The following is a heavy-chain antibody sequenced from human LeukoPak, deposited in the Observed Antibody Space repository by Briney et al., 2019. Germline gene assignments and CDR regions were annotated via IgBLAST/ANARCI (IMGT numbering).Heavy chain of an antibody. V-gene: IGHV3-23*01. J-gene: IGHJ4*02. CDR1: GFTFSSYW. Sequence: QPGGSLRLSCAASGFTFSSYWMSWVRQAPGKGLEWVSAISGSGGSTYYADSVKGRFTISRDNSKNTLYLQMNSLRAEDTAVYYCAKDRSSGIAARGYFDYWGQGTLVTVSS. CDR3: AKDRSSGIAARGYFDY. D-gene: IGHD6-6*01. CDR2: ISGSGGST.